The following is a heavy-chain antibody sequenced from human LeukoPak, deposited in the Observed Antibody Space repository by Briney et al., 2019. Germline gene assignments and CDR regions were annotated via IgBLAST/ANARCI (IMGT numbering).Heavy chain of an antibody. D-gene: IGHD1-26*01. CDR1: GYTFTSYG. CDR3: VVGELLRDSRDAFDI. J-gene: IGHJ3*02. V-gene: IGHV1-18*01. CDR2: ISAYNGNT. Sequence: GASVKVSCKASGYTFTSYGISWVRQAPGQGLEWMGWISAYNGNTNYAQKLQGRVTMTTDTSTSTAYMELRSLRSEDTAVYYCVVGELLRDSRDAFDIWGQGTMVTVSS.